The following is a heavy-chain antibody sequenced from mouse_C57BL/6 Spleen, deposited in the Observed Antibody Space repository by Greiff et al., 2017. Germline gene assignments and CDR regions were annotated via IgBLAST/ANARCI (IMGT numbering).Heavy chain of an antibody. CDR3: AWLRYYAMDY. CDR2: INPNNGGT. D-gene: IGHD2-2*01. J-gene: IGHJ4*01. Sequence: EVKLQESGPELVKPGASVKMSCKASGYTFTDYNMHWVKQSHGKSLEWIGYINPNNGGTSYNQKFKGKATLTVNKSSSTAYMELRSLTSEDSAVYYCAWLRYYAMDYWGQGTSVTVSS. CDR1: GYTFTDYN. V-gene: IGHV1-22*01.